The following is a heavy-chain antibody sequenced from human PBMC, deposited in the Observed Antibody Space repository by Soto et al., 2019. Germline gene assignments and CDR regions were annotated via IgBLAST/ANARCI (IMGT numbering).Heavy chain of an antibody. V-gene: IGHV4-59*01. CDR1: GVSISSYY. CDR2: IYYSGST. CDR3: ARSDGRY. J-gene: IGHJ4*02. Sequence: PSETLCLTWTVSGVSISSYYWSWIRPPPGKGLEWIGYIYYSGSTNYNPSLKSRVTISVDTSKNQFSLKLSSVTAADTAVYYCARSDGRYWGQGTLVTVSS.